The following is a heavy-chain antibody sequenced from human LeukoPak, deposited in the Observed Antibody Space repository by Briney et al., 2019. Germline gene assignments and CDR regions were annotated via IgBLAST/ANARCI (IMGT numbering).Heavy chain of an antibody. D-gene: IGHD3-10*01. J-gene: IGHJ5*02. Sequence: PGGSLRLSCAASGFTFSNAWMSWVRQAPGKGLEWLGRMKRIVDVGATDYAAPVKGRFTFSRDDSNHTVYLQMNSLMIEHTAVYYCATHWIRVVGRFAAWGQGTLVTVSA. CDR2: MKRIVDVGAT. CDR1: GFTFSNAW. V-gene: IGHV3-15*01. CDR3: ATHWIRVVGRFAA.